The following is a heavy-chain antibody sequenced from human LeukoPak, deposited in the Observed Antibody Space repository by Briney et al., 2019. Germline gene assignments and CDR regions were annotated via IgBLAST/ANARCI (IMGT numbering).Heavy chain of an antibody. Sequence: GESLKIFCKGSGYSVTNYWIGWVRQTPGKGLEWMGIIYPGDSDTRYSPSFQGQVTISADKSISTAYLQWSSLKASDTAMYYCARNSIQGATQSPFDIWGQGTMVTVSS. D-gene: IGHD1-26*01. CDR2: IYPGDSDT. V-gene: IGHV5-51*01. CDR3: ARNSIQGATQSPFDI. J-gene: IGHJ3*02. CDR1: GYSVTNYW.